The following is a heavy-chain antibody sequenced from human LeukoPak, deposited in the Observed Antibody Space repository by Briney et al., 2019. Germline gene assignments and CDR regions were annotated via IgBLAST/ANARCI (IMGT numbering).Heavy chain of an antibody. D-gene: IGHD5-18*01. CDR2: INTNTGNP. CDR3: ARDPGIQLWYPRNFDY. J-gene: IGHJ4*02. CDR1: GYTFTSYA. V-gene: IGHV7-4-1*02. Sequence: ASVKVSCKASGYTFTSYAMNWVRQAPGQGLEWMGWINTNTGNPTYAQGFTGRFVFSLDTSVSTAYLQISSLKAEDTAVYYCARDPGIQLWYPRNFDYWGQGTLVTVSS.